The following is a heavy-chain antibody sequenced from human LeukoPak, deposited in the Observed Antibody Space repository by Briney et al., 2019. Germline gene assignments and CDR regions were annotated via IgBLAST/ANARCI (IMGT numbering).Heavy chain of an antibody. CDR2: IYYSGST. V-gene: IGHV4-59*11. CDR3: ARWTADPMYDY. CDR1: GGSISSHY. J-gene: IGHJ4*02. D-gene: IGHD2-21*02. Sequence: SETLSLTCTVSGGSISSHYWSWIRQPPGKGLEWIGYIYYSGSTNYNPSLKSRVTISVDTSKDQFSLKLSSVTAADTAVYYCARWTADPMYDYWGQGTLVTVSS.